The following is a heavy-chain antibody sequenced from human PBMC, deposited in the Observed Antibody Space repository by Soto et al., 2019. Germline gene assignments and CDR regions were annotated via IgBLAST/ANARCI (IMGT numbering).Heavy chain of an antibody. V-gene: IGHV3-23*01. Sequence: EVQLLESGGGLVQPGGSLRLSCAASGFTFSSYAMSWVRQAPGKGLEWVSAISGSGGSTYYADSVKGRFTISRDNSKSTLYLQMNSLRAEDTAVYYCAKVPNNWNWGDYWGQGTLVTVSS. CDR2: ISGSGGST. CDR3: AKVPNNWNWGDY. D-gene: IGHD1-7*01. CDR1: GFTFSSYA. J-gene: IGHJ4*02.